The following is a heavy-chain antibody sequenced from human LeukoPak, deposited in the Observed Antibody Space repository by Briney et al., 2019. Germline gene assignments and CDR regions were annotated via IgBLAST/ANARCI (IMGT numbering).Heavy chain of an antibody. J-gene: IGHJ4*02. CDR3: ARDEMDYYGSGSYYYDY. V-gene: IGHV1-2*02. Sequence: GASVRVSCKASGYTFTGYYMHWVRQAPGQGLEWMGLIYPNSGGKNYEQKFQGRVTMTRDTSINTAYMELSRLRSDDTAVYYCARDEMDYYGSGSYYYDYWGQGTLVTVSS. CDR2: IYPNSGGK. D-gene: IGHD3-10*01. CDR1: GYTFTGYY.